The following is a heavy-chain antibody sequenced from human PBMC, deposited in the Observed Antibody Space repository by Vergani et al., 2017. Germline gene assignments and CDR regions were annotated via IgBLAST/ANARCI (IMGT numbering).Heavy chain of an antibody. Sequence: QVYLVESGGGVVQPGGSLRLSCAASGFTFSDYGIHWVRQAPGKGLEWVIFIRYDGNNKYYADSVKGRFTISRDISKNMVYLHMNYLKTEDTAVYYCARSSLRLYYYFQYWGQGTLVTVSS. CDR2: IRYDGNNK. D-gene: IGHD3-16*02. V-gene: IGHV3-30*02. CDR3: ARSSLRLYYYFQY. J-gene: IGHJ4*02. CDR1: GFTFSDYG.